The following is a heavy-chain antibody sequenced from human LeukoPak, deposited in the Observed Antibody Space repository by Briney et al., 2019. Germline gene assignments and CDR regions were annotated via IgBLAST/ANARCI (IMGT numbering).Heavy chain of an antibody. CDR3: ARTHPGYDFWSGYPVYYYYYMDV. V-gene: IGHV4-4*07. D-gene: IGHD3-3*01. J-gene: IGHJ6*03. CDR2: IYTSGST. CDR1: GGSISSFY. Sequence: SETLSLTCTVAGGSISSFYWSWIRQPAGKGLEWIGRIYTSGSTYYNPSLKSRVTISVDTSKNQFSLKLSSVTAADTAVYYCARTHPGYDFWSGYPVYYYYYMDVWGKGTTVTVSS.